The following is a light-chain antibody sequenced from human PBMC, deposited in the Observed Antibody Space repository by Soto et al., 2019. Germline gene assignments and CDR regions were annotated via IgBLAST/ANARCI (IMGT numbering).Light chain of an antibody. Sequence: QSALTQPASVSGSPGQSITISCTGTSSDVGGYNYVSWYQQYPGKAPKLMIYDVSGRPSGVSNRFSGSKSGNTASLTISGLQPEDEADYYCSSYTSSSLGVVFGGGTKLTVL. CDR1: SSDVGGYNY. CDR2: DVS. CDR3: SSYTSSSLGVV. J-gene: IGLJ2*01. V-gene: IGLV2-14*03.